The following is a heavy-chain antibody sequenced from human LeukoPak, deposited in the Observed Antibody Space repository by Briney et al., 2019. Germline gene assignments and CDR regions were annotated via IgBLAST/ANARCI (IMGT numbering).Heavy chain of an antibody. CDR3: AKDPGGDSSGWLGFDY. Sequence: TGGSLRLSCAASGFTFSSYGMHWVRQAPGKGLEWVAVISYDGSNKYYADSVKGRFTISRDNSKNTLYLQMNSLRAEDTAVYYCAKDPGGDSSGWLGFDYWGQGTLVTVSS. D-gene: IGHD6-19*01. CDR1: GFTFSSYG. J-gene: IGHJ4*02. V-gene: IGHV3-30*18. CDR2: ISYDGSNK.